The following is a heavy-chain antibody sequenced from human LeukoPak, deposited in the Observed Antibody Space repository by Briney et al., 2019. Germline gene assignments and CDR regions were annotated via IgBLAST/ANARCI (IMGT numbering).Heavy chain of an antibody. CDR2: ISSSSSYI. D-gene: IGHD2-2*01. Sequence: PGGSLRLSCAASGFTFSSYSMNWVRQAPGKGLEWVSSISSSSSYIYYADSVKGRFTISRDNAKNSLYLQMNSLRAEDTAVYYCARAADIVVVPAAKPGYYYYYMDVWGKGTTVTVSS. CDR1: GFTFSSYS. CDR3: ARAADIVVVPAAKPGYYYYYMDV. V-gene: IGHV3-21*01. J-gene: IGHJ6*03.